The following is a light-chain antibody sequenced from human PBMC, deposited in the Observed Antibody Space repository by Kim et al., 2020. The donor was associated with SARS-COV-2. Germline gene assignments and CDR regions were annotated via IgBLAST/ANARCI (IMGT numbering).Light chain of an antibody. CDR1: SSNIGAAYV. Sequence: QRVTISFTGSSSNIGAAYVVHCYQQLPGTAPKLLIFGNTNRPSGAPDRFSGSKSGTSASLAISGLQPEDEAYYYCQSYDSGLNGYVFGAGTKVTVL. CDR2: GNT. J-gene: IGLJ1*01. V-gene: IGLV1-40*01. CDR3: QSYDSGLNGYV.